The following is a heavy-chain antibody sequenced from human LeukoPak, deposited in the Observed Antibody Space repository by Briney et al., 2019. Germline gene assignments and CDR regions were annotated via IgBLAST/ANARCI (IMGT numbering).Heavy chain of an antibody. V-gene: IGHV3-48*03. CDR1: GFTFSSYE. CDR3: ARDRATFGQQLVRALDY. J-gene: IGHJ4*02. Sequence: GGSLRLSCAVSGFTFSSYEMNWVRQAPGKGLEWVSYISSSGSTIYYADSVKGRFTISRDNAKNSLYLQMNSLRAEDTAVYYCARDRATFGQQLVRALDYWGQGTLVTVSS. CDR2: ISSSGSTI. D-gene: IGHD6-13*01.